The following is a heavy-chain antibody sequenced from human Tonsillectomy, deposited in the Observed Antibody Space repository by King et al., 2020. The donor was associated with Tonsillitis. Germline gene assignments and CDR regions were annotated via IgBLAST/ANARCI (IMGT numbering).Heavy chain of an antibody. V-gene: IGHV4-59*01. CDR3: ARHIGASRAFDI. D-gene: IGHD3-3*01. J-gene: IGHJ3*02. CDR2: LYYSGST. Sequence: QVQLQESGPGLVKPSETLSLPCTVSGGSIRSYYWSWIRQPPGEGLEWRGYLYYSGSTNYNPSLKSRITMTGDTSKNQISLKLTSLTAADTAVYYCARHIGASRAFDIWGQGTMVTVSS. CDR1: GGSIRSYY.